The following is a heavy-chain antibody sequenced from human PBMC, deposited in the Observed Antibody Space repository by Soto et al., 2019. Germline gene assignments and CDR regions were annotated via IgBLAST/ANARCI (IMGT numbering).Heavy chain of an antibody. CDR3: ASPPRIAAAGTSHYCYGMDV. J-gene: IGHJ6*02. CDR2: IIPIFGTA. D-gene: IGHD6-13*01. V-gene: IGHV1-69*13. Sequence: SVPVSCMASGGTFSSYAISCVQQSPLQWLDWMGGIIPIFGTANYAQKFQGRVTITADESTSTAYMELSSLRSEDTAVYYCASPPRIAAAGTSHYCYGMDVWGQGTTVTVSS. CDR1: GGTFSSYA.